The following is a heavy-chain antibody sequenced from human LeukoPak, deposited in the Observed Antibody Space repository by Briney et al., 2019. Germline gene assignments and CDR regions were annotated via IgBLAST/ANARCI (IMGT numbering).Heavy chain of an antibody. Sequence: GGSLRLSCAASGFTLSDHYMDWVRQAPGKGLEWVGRTRNKANSYSTDYAASVKGRFTISRDDSKTSLYLQMNSLKTEDTAVYYCAKAHNSDSSGPMNWGQGALVTVSS. CDR3: AKAHNSDSSGPMN. CDR1: GFTLSDHY. J-gene: IGHJ4*02. D-gene: IGHD3-22*01. CDR2: TRNKANSYST. V-gene: IGHV3-72*01.